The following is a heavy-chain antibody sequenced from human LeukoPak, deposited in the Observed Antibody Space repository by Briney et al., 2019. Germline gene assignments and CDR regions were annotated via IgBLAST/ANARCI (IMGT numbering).Heavy chain of an antibody. CDR1: GGSIASDNYF. CDR2: IFYSGTT. D-gene: IGHD2-2*01. V-gene: IGHV4-31*03. J-gene: IGHJ3*02. Sequence: SQTLSLTCTVSGGSIASDNYFWSWLRQHPEKGLEWIGYIFYSGTTYYNPSLKSRVTISVDTSKNQFSLKLNSVIVADTAVYYCAREVNEPASADAFDIWGQGTMVTVSS. CDR3: AREVNEPASADAFDI.